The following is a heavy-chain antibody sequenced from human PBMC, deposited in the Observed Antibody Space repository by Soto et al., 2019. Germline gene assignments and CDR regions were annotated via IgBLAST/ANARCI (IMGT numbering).Heavy chain of an antibody. D-gene: IGHD1-20*01. V-gene: IGHV5-51*01. CDR3: ARLTGSLDYGMDV. CDR1: GYSFTSYW. Sequence: VESLKISCNGSGYSFTSYWIGWVRQMPWKGLEWMGIIYPGDSDTRYSPSFQGQVTISADKSISTAYLQWSSLKASDTAMYYCARLTGSLDYGMDVWGQGTTVTVSS. J-gene: IGHJ6*02. CDR2: IYPGDSDT.